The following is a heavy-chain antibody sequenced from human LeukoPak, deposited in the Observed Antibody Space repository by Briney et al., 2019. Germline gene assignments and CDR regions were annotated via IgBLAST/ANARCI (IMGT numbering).Heavy chain of an antibody. V-gene: IGHV1-69*06. CDR3: AQGTVTTSSFSY. Sequence: SVKVSCKASGGTFSSYAISWVRQAPGQGIEWMGGIIPIFGTANYAQKFQGRVTITADKSTSTAYMELSSLRSEDTAVYYCAQGTVTTSSFSYWGQGTLVTVSS. CDR1: GGTFSSYA. J-gene: IGHJ4*02. CDR2: IIPIFGTA. D-gene: IGHD4-17*01.